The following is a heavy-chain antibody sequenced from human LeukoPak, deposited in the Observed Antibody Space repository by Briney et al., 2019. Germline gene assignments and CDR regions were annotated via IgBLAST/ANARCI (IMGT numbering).Heavy chain of an antibody. Sequence: GGSLRLSCTSSGFSFSDYAMNWVRQAPGKGLEWVSAISGSGGSTYYADSVKGRFTISRDNSKNTLYLQMNSLRAEDTAVYYCAKGSLGDAFDIWGQGTMVTVSS. CDR1: GFSFSDYA. J-gene: IGHJ3*02. V-gene: IGHV3-23*01. D-gene: IGHD1-26*01. CDR2: ISGSGGST. CDR3: AKGSLGDAFDI.